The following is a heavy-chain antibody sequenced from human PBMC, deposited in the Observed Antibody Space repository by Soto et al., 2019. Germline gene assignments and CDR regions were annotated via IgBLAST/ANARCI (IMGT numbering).Heavy chain of an antibody. CDR3: AKRRGDHSNYSWGIDV. V-gene: IGHV3-30*18. D-gene: IGHD4-4*01. CDR1: EFTFRNYG. J-gene: IGHJ6*02. CDR2: ISYDGSHK. Sequence: GGSLRLSCCASEFTFRNYGMHWVRQAPGKGLVWVTVISYDGSHKYHADSVKGRFTISRDNSKNTVYLEMNSLRDEDTAVYYCAKRRGDHSNYSWGIDVWGQGTTVTVSS.